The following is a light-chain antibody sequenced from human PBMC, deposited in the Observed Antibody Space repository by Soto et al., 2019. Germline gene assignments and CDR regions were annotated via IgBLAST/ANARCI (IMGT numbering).Light chain of an antibody. V-gene: IGLV4-69*01. Sequence: QSVLTQSPSASASLGASVKLTCTLSSGHSSYTIAWHQQQPEKGPRYLMKLNSDGSHSKGDGTPDRFSGSSSGAERHLTISSLQSEDEADYYCQTGGTGIVVFGGGTKLTVL. J-gene: IGLJ2*01. CDR3: QTGGTGIVV. CDR1: SGHSSYT. CDR2: LNSDGSH.